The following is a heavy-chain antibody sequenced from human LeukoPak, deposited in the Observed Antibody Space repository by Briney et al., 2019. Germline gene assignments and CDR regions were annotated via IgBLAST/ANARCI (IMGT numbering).Heavy chain of an antibody. Sequence: GGSLRLSCAASGFTFSSYAMSWVRQAPGKGLEWVSAISGSGGSTYYADSVKGRFTISRDNAKNSLYLQMNSLRAEDMALYYCAKDIGYDILTGPKTLDYWGQGTLVTVSS. CDR3: AKDIGYDILTGPKTLDY. CDR1: GFTFSSYA. CDR2: ISGSGGST. D-gene: IGHD3-9*01. J-gene: IGHJ4*02. V-gene: IGHV3-23*01.